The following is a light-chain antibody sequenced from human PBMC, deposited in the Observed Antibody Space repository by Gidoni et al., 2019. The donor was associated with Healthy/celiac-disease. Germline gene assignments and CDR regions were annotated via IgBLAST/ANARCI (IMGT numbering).Light chain of an antibody. J-gene: IGKJ4*01. CDR2: GAS. Sequence: EMVLPHSPGTLSLSPGERDTLSCRARQSVSSSYLAWYQQKPGQAHRLLIYGASSRATGIPDRFSGSGSGTDFTLTISRLEPEDFAVYYCQQYGSSPLTFGGGTKVEIK. CDR1: QSVSSSY. CDR3: QQYGSSPLT. V-gene: IGKV3-20*01.